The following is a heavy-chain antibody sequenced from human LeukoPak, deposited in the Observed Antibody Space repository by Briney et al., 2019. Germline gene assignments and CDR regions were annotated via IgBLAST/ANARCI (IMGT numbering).Heavy chain of an antibody. D-gene: IGHD6-6*01. J-gene: IGHJ6*02. V-gene: IGHV1-2*02. CDR2: INPNSGGT. CDR1: GYTFTGYY. Sequence: ASVKVSCKASGYTFTGYYMHWVRQAPGQGLEWMGWINPNSGGTNYAQKFQGRVTMTRDTSISTAYMELSRLRSDDTALYYCAKGSTNYYSSSNRPLGVYGMDVWGQGTTVTVSS. CDR3: AKGSTNYYSSSNRPLGVYGMDV.